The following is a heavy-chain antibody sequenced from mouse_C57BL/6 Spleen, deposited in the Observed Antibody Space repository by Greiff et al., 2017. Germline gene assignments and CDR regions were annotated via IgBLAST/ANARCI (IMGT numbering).Heavy chain of an antibody. J-gene: IGHJ2*01. CDR3: ARFTTVARFDY. CDR2: IYPGSGST. Sequence: QVQLQQPGAELVKPGASVKLSCKASGYTFTSYWITWVKQRPGQGLVWIGDIYPGSGSTNYNEKFKSKATLTVDTSSSTAYMQLSSLTSEDSAVYYCARFTTVARFDYWGQGTTLTVSS. CDR1: GYTFTSYW. V-gene: IGHV1-55*01. D-gene: IGHD1-1*01.